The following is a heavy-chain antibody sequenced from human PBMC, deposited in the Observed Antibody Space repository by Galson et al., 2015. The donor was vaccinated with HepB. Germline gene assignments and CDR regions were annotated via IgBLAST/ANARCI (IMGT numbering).Heavy chain of an antibody. J-gene: IGHJ3*01. CDR3: ARDGNGYYYVPFDL. Sequence: SVKVSCKASGYKFTSCGISWVRQAPGQGLEWMAWISAYNGDTNYAQKFHGRVTMTTDTSTSTAYMELRSLRSDDTAVYYCARDGNGYYYVPFDLWGLGTMVTVSS. D-gene: IGHD3-22*01. V-gene: IGHV1-18*01. CDR1: GYKFTSCG. CDR2: ISAYNGDT.